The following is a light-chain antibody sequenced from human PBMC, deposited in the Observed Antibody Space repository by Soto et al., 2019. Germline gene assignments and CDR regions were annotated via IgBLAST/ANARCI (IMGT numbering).Light chain of an antibody. Sequence: IQMIQSPSSLSASVGDRVTITCRASQNIGKYLNWYQHRPGKAPKLLVYAASSLQSGVPSRFNGSESGTDFSLTITSLQPEDSATYYCQQSYNTPLTFGPGTKVDI. J-gene: IGKJ3*01. CDR1: QNIGKY. CDR2: AAS. V-gene: IGKV1-39*01. CDR3: QQSYNTPLT.